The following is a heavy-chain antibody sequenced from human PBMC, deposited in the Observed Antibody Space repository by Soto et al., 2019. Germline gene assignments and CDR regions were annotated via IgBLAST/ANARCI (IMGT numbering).Heavy chain of an antibody. V-gene: IGHV4-30-2*01. Sequence: PSETLSLTCAVSAGSISSGGYSWTWIRQPPGKGLEWIGYISHSGSTYYNPSLKGRVTISVDRSKNQFSLKLSSVTAADAAVYYCARGGGSCSRTSCSYPYYYGMDVWGQGTTFPVSS. J-gene: IGHJ6*02. CDR3: ARGGGSCSRTSCSYPYYYGMDV. CDR1: AGSISSGGYS. D-gene: IGHD2-2*01. CDR2: ISHSGST.